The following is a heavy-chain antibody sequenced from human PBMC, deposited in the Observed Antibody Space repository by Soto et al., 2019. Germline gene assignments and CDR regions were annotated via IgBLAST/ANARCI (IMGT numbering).Heavy chain of an antibody. CDR2: IIPIFGTA. V-gene: IGHV1-69*12. J-gene: IGHJ6*02. Sequence: QVQLVQSGAEVKKPGSSVKVSCKASGGTFNSYAISWVRQAPGQGLEWMGGIIPIFGTADYAQKFQGRITITADESSSXXYMELSSLRSEDTAVYYCASHWGQAKRYYYYGMDVWGQGTTVTVSS. D-gene: IGHD7-27*01. CDR1: GGTFNSYA. CDR3: ASHWGQAKRYYYYGMDV.